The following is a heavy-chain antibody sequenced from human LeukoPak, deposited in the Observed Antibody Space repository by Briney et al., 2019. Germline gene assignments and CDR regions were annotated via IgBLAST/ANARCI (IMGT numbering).Heavy chain of an antibody. J-gene: IGHJ3*02. D-gene: IGHD3-22*01. CDR1: GFTFSSYS. Sequence: PGGSLRLSCAASGFTFSSYSMNWVRQAPGKGLEWVSSISSSSSYIYYADSVKGRFTISRDNAKNSLYLQMNSLRAEDTAVYYCARGAWMGIYWYYYDSSGYFDIWGQGTMVTVSS. V-gene: IGHV3-21*01. CDR2: ISSSSSYI. CDR3: ARGAWMGIYWYYYDSSGYFDI.